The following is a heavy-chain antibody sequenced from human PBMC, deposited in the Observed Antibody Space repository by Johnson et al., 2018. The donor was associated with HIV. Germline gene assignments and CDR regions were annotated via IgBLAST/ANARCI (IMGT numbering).Heavy chain of an antibody. D-gene: IGHD6-13*01. J-gene: IGHJ3*02. Sequence: QVQLVESGGGLVQPGGSLRLSCAASGFTFSSYAMHWVRQAPGKGLEWVAVISYDGSNKYYADSVKGRFTISRDNSKNTLYLQMNSLRAEDTAVYYCAREFVGGSSSTVSAFDIWGPGTMVTVSS. CDR2: ISYDGSNK. CDR3: AREFVGGSSSTVSAFDI. V-gene: IGHV3-30*04. CDR1: GFTFSSYA.